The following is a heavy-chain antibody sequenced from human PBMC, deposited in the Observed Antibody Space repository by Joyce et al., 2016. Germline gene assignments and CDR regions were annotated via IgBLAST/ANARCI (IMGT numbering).Heavy chain of an antibody. D-gene: IGHD4/OR15-4a*01. J-gene: IGHJ4*02. CDR2: VRGDGGST. CDR3: VRDANYPWDRFDH. CDR1: GFTFNNFA. V-gene: IGHV3-23*01. Sequence: EVQLLESGGGLERPGGSLRLSCVASGFTFNNFAMAWVRQAPGKGVEWVATVRGDGGSTWYGPSVTGRFVVSRDNNRNMAFLQINSLRDDDSGIYYCVRDANYPWDRFDHWGQGALVTVSS.